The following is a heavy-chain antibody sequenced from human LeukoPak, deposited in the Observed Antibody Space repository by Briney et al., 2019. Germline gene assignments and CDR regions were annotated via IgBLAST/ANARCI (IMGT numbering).Heavy chain of an antibody. CDR2: INPNSGGT. CDR3: ATPERGYSGYDFGS. Sequence: GASVKVSCKASGYTFIDYYLHWVRQAPGQGLEWMGWINPNSGGTNYAQKFQGRVTMTRDTSISTAYMELSRLRSDDTAVYYCATPERGYSGYDFGSWGQGTLVTVSS. CDR1: GYTFIDYY. J-gene: IGHJ4*02. V-gene: IGHV1-2*02. D-gene: IGHD5-12*01.